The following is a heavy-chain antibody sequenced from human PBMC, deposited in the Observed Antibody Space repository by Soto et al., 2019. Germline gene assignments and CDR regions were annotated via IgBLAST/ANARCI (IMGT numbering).Heavy chain of an antibody. CDR1: GYDFTDHY. Sequence: ASVKVSCKASGYDFTDHYIHWVRQAPGQGLEWMGIVSPDGGSTRYSQKFQARITMTRDTSTSTVYMELSSLRSEDTAVYYCARAPRGGVIIVITSAQIDYWGQGTLVTVSS. V-gene: IGHV1-46*01. CDR3: ARAPRGGVIIVITSAQIDY. J-gene: IGHJ4*02. D-gene: IGHD3-10*01. CDR2: VSPDGGST.